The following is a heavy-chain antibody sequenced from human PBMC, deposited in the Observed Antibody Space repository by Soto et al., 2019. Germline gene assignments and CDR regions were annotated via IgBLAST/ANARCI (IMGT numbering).Heavy chain of an antibody. Sequence: SETLSLTCTVSGGSISSSSYYWGWIRQPPGKGLEWIGSIYYSGSTYYNPSLKSRVTISVDTSKNQFSLKLSSVTAADTAVYYCAKVTYYDFWSGYFRGDYYGMDVWGQGTTVTVS. J-gene: IGHJ6*02. CDR2: IYYSGST. V-gene: IGHV4-39*01. CDR1: GGSISSSSYY. D-gene: IGHD3-3*01. CDR3: AKVTYYDFWSGYFRGDYYGMDV.